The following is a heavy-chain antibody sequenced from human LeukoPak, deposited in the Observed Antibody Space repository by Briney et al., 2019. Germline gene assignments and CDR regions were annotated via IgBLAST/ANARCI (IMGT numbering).Heavy chain of an antibody. D-gene: IGHD3-9*01. CDR2: INHSGST. CDR3: ARGSRLTGTFDI. CDR1: GGSFSGYY. Sequence: SETLSLTCALYGGSFSGYYWTWIRQPPGKGLEWIGEINHSGSTNYSPSLKSRVTISLDTSKNLFSLKLTSVTAADTAVYYCARGSRLTGTFDIWGQGTMVTVSS. V-gene: IGHV4-34*01. J-gene: IGHJ3*02.